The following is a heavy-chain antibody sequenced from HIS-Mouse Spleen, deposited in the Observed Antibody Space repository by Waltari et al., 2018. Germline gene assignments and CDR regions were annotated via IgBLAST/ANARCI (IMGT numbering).Heavy chain of an antibody. CDR2: IKQDGSEK. V-gene: IGHV3-7*01. CDR1: GFTLSSYW. J-gene: IGHJ5*02. CDR3: ARERRGPGWFDP. D-gene: IGHD5-12*01. Sequence: EVQLVESGGGLVQPGGSLRLSCAASGFTLSSYWMSWFRQAPGKGLEWVANIKQDGSEKYYVDSVKGRFTISRDNAKNSLYLQMNSLRAEDTAVYYCARERRGPGWFDPWGQGTLVTVSS.